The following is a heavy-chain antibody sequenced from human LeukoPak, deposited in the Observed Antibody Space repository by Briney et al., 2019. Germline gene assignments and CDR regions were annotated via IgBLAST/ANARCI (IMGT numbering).Heavy chain of an antibody. V-gene: IGHV3-33*06. Sequence: GGSLRLSCAASGFTFSSYAMSWVRQAPGKGLEWVAVIWYDGSNKYYADSVKGRFTISRDNSKNTLYLQMNSLRAEDTAVYYCAKDDGSGYSIYYWGQGTLVTVSS. J-gene: IGHJ4*02. CDR2: IWYDGSNK. CDR3: AKDDGSGYSIYY. CDR1: GFTFSSYA. D-gene: IGHD3-22*01.